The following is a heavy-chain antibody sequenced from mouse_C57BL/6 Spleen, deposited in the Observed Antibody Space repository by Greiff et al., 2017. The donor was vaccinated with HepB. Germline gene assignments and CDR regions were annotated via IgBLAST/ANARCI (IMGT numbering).Heavy chain of an antibody. V-gene: IGHV1-42*01. CDR3: ARSRGLPYYAMDY. D-gene: IGHD2-2*01. CDR2: INPSTGGT. J-gene: IGHJ4*01. CDR1: GYSFTGYY. Sequence: EVQLQQSGPELVKPGASVKISCKASGYSFTGYYMNWVKQSPEKSLEWIGEINPSTGGTTYNQKFKAKATLTVDKSSSTAYMQLKSLTSEDSAVYYCARSRGLPYYAMDYWGQGTSVTVSS.